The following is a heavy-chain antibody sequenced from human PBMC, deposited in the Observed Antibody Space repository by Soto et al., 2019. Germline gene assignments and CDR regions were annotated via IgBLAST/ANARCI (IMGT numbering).Heavy chain of an antibody. V-gene: IGHV4-30-2*01. CDR3: ARGQVVAAQH. J-gene: IGHJ4*02. CDR1: CGPLSSGGYS. CDR2: IYHSGST. D-gene: IGHD2-15*01. Sequence: ASETPSLTLAFFCGPLSSGGYSWGWIRQPPGKGLEWIGYIYHSGSTYYNPSLKSRVTISVDRSKNQFSLKLSSVTAADTAVYYCARGQVVAAQHWGQGTLVTVSS.